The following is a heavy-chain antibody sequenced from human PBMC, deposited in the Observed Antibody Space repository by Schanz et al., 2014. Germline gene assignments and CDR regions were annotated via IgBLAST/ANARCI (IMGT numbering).Heavy chain of an antibody. J-gene: IGHJ6*02. D-gene: IGHD3-10*01. V-gene: IGHV3-11*01. Sequence: QVQLVESGGGLVKPGGSLRLSCAASGFTFSDYYMSWIRQAPGKGLQCVSHISSSGSTTYYADSVKGRFTISRDNAKNALYRQMNSLRADDTAVYFCAKSQYYGSGSYSDYYGVDVWGQGTTVTVSS. CDR3: AKSQYYGSGSYSDYYGVDV. CDR2: ISSSGSTT. CDR1: GFTFSDYY.